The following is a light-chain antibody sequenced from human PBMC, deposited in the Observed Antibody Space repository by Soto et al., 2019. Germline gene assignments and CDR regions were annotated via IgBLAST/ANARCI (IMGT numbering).Light chain of an antibody. V-gene: IGKV1-39*01. CDR3: QQTPSFPLT. CDR1: QNINSY. Sequence: DIQMTQSPSSLSASVGDRVTITCRASQNINSYLNWYQQKPGQSPRLLIYTASILQTGVPSGFSGSGSGTDFTLTISSLQTEDSATYYCQQTPSFPLTFGGGTKVDIK. J-gene: IGKJ4*01. CDR2: TAS.